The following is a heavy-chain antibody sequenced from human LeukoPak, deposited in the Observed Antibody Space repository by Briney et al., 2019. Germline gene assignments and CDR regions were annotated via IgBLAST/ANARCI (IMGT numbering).Heavy chain of an antibody. Sequence: SVKVSCKASGGTFRSFAISWVRQAPEQGLEWMGGIIPIFRTANYAQKFQGRVTITADESTSTAYMELSSLRSEDTAVYYCARALRYYSDSSGYAFDYWGQGTLVTVSS. D-gene: IGHD3-22*01. CDR3: ARALRYYSDSSGYAFDY. CDR2: IIPIFRTA. CDR1: GGTFRSFA. V-gene: IGHV1-69*13. J-gene: IGHJ4*02.